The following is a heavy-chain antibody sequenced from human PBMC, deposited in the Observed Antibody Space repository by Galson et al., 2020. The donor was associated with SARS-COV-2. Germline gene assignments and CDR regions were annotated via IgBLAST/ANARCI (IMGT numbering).Heavy chain of an antibody. CDR3: AKDHDDAYYYYYYRDV. CDR2: ISYDGSNK. Sequence: GESLKISCAASGFTFSSYGMHWVRQAPGKGLEWVAVISYDGSNKYYADSVKGRFTISRDNSKNTLYLQMNSLRAEDTAVYYCAKDHDDAYYYYYYRDVWGKGTTVTISS. CDR1: GFTFSSYG. V-gene: IGHV3-30*18. D-gene: IGHD3-16*01. J-gene: IGHJ6*03.